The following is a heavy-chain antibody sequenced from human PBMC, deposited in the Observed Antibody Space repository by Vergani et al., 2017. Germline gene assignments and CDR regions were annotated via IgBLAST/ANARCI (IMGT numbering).Heavy chain of an antibody. V-gene: IGHV4-61*10. CDR1: GGSVGSGSYY. J-gene: IGHJ4*02. Sequence: QVQLQESGPGLVKPSETLSLTCTVSGGSVGSGSYYWSWIRQPAGKGLEWIGEINHSGSTNYNPSLKSRVTISVDTSKNQFSLKLSSVTAADTAVYYCARHSGSYWGFRYWGQGTLVTVSS. CDR3: ARHSGSYWGFRY. D-gene: IGHD1-26*01. CDR2: INHSGST.